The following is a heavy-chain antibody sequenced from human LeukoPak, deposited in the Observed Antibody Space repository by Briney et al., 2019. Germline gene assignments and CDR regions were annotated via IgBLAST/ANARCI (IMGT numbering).Heavy chain of an antibody. Sequence: AGGSLRLSCAASGFTFSSYSMNWVRQAPGKGLEWVSSISSSSSYIYYADSVKGRFTISRDNAKNSLYLQMNSLRAEDAAVYYCARASSSWYYYYMDVWGKGTAVTVSS. CDR2: ISSSSSYI. CDR3: ARASSSWYYYYMDV. CDR1: GFTFSSYS. J-gene: IGHJ6*03. D-gene: IGHD6-13*01. V-gene: IGHV3-21*01.